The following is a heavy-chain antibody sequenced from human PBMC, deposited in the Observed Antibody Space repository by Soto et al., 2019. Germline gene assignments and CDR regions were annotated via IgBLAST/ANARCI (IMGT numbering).Heavy chain of an antibody. Sequence: SETLSLTCTVSGGSVSSGSYYWSWIRQPPGKGLEWIGYIYYSGSTNYNPSLKSRVTISVDTSKNQFSLKLSSVTAADTAVYYCASMYYDFWSGYYDYWGQGTLVTVSS. CDR3: ASMYYDFWSGYYDY. D-gene: IGHD3-3*01. CDR1: GGSVSSGSYY. V-gene: IGHV4-61*01. CDR2: IYYSGST. J-gene: IGHJ4*02.